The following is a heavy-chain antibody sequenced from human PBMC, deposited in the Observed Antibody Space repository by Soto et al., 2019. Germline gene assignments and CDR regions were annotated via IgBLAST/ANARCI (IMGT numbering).Heavy chain of an antibody. J-gene: IGHJ6*02. D-gene: IGHD2-8*01. Sequence: SETLSLTCTVSGGSISTYYWSWIRQPPGKGLEWIGFIYYSVNTNYNPSLKSRVTISVDTSKNQFSLKLSSVTAADTAVYYCARHPYGYYGMDVWGQGTTVTVSS. V-gene: IGHV4-59*08. CDR1: GGSISTYY. CDR2: IYYSVNT. CDR3: ARHPYGYYGMDV.